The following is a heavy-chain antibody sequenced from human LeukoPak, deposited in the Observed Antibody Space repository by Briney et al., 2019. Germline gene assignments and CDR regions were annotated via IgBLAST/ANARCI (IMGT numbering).Heavy chain of an antibody. CDR1: GFTFSNYA. J-gene: IGHJ3*02. CDR2: IGRTGDI. D-gene: IGHD3-22*01. Sequence: GGSLRLSCAASGFTFSNYAMTWVRQAPGKGLEWVSVIGRTGDIFYADSVKGRFTISRDNSKNTLYLQMNSLRAEDTAVYYCAREGWITMNLYNAFDIWGQGTMVTVSS. V-gene: IGHV3-23*01. CDR3: AREGWITMNLYNAFDI.